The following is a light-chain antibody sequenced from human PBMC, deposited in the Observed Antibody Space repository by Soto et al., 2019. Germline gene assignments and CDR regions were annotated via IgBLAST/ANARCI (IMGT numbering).Light chain of an antibody. J-gene: IGKJ1*01. CDR1: QSISPW. CDR3: QQYATYWT. CDR2: KAS. V-gene: IGKV1-5*03. Sequence: DIQMTQSPSTLSASVGDRVTITCRASQSISPWLAWYQQIPGEAPKLLIYKASSLESWVPSRFSGSGSGTEFTLTISSLQPDDVAKSYGQQYATYWTYVQGT.